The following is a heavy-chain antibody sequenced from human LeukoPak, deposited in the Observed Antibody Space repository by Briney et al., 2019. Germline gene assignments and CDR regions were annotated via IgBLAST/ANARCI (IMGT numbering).Heavy chain of an antibody. V-gene: IGHV4-4*07. J-gene: IGHJ3*02. CDR1: GGSISSYY. D-gene: IGHD3-10*01. CDR2: IYTSGST. CDR3: ACYYYGSGSYYNEAFDI. Sequence: SETLSLTCTVSGGSISSYYWSWIRQPAGKGLEWIGRIYTSGSTNYNPSLKSRVTMSVDTSKNQFSLKLSSVTAADTAVYYCACYYYGSGSYYNEAFDIWGQGTMVTVSS.